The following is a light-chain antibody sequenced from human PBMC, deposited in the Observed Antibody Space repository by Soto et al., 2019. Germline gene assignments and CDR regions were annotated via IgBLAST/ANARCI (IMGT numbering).Light chain of an antibody. Sequence: DIQMTQSPSTLSGSVGDRVTITCRASQTISSWLAWYQQKPGKAPTLRIYKASTLKSGVPSRFSGSGSGTEFTLTISSLQPDDFATYYCXHYNSYSEAFGQGTKVELK. CDR2: KAS. CDR1: QTISSW. J-gene: IGKJ1*01. V-gene: IGKV1-5*03. CDR3: XHYNSYSEA.